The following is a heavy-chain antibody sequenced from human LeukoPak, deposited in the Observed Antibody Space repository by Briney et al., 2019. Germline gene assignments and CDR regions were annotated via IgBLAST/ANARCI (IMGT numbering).Heavy chain of an antibody. CDR2: ISGSGGTT. CDR1: GFTFSSYA. V-gene: IGHV3-23*01. Sequence: GGSLRLSCAASGFTFSSYAMSWVRQAPGKGLEWVSVISGSGGTTYYADSVKGRFTISRDNSKNTLYLQMNSLRAEDTAVYYCARADVLRFLEWFGGLDYWGQGTLVTVSS. CDR3: ARADVLRFLEWFGGLDY. J-gene: IGHJ4*02. D-gene: IGHD3-3*01.